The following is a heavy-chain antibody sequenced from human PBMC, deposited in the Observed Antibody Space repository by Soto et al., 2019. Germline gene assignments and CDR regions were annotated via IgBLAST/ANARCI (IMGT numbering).Heavy chain of an antibody. CDR3: ARLMHYSHSGGSSHSGFDM. D-gene: IGHD2-21*01. V-gene: IGHV1-2*02. J-gene: IGHJ3*02. CDR1: GYTFTDYF. CDR2: INPYSGGA. Sequence: QVQLVQSGAEVKKPGASVKVSCEASGYTFTDYFIRWVRQAPGQGLEWIGWINPYSGGADLSQKFQGRVTMTRDTSISTAYMEVSSLRSDDTAVFYCARLMHYSHSGGSSHSGFDMWGQGTLVTVSS.